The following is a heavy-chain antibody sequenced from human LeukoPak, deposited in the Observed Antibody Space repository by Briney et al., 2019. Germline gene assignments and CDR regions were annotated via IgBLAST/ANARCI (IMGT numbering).Heavy chain of an antibody. Sequence: SETLSLTCTVSGDSISSGSYYWSWIRQPAGKGLGWIGRIYTSGSTNYNPSLKSRVTISVDTSKNQFSLKLSSVTAADTALYYCAREVEDTSMVWGYYYFMDVGGKGTRVSVPT. CDR2: IYTSGST. CDR1: GDSISSGSYY. V-gene: IGHV4-61*02. D-gene: IGHD5-18*01. J-gene: IGHJ6*04. CDR3: AREVEDTSMVWGYYYFMDV.